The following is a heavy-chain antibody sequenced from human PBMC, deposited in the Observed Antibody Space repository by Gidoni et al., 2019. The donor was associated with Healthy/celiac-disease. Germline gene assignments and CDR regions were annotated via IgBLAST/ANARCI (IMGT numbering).Heavy chain of an antibody. V-gene: IGHV3-49*04. CDR3: TRDQPKVVVTANSYYYYYGMDV. D-gene: IGHD2-21*02. Sequence: EVQLVESGGGLVQQGRSLRLSCTASGFTFGDYAMSWVRQAPGKGLGWVGFIRSKAYGVTTEYAASVKGRFTISRDDSKSIAYLQMNSLKTEDTAVYYCTRDQPKVVVTANSYYYYYGMDVWGQGTTVTVSS. J-gene: IGHJ6*02. CDR1: GFTFGDYA. CDR2: IRSKAYGVTT.